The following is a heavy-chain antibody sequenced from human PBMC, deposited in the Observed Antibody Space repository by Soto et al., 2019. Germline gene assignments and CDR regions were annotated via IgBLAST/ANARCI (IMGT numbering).Heavy chain of an antibody. Sequence: QGHLVQSGAEVKKPGASVKVSCKASGYTFTRYGISWVRQAPGQGLEWMGWISGYNGDTNYAQNLQDRVTMTIDTSTKTAYMEVWSLPSDDTAVYYCAKNGQPPYYYYGLDVWGQGTTVTVSS. CDR3: AKNGQPPYYYYGLDV. CDR2: ISGYNGDT. V-gene: IGHV1-18*01. J-gene: IGHJ6*02. CDR1: GYTFTRYG. D-gene: IGHD2-8*01.